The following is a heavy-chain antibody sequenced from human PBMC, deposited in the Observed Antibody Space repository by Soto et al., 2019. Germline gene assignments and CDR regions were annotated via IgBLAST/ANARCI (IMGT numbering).Heavy chain of an antibody. CDR1: GGSVSSGSYY. D-gene: IGHD5-12*01. Sequence: SETLSLTCTVSGGSVSSGSYYWSWIRQPPGKGLEWIGYIYYSGSTNYNPSLKSRVTISVDTSKNQFSLKLSSVTAADTAVYYCARERGGYDQAIDYWGQGTLVTVS. J-gene: IGHJ4*02. CDR3: ARERGGYDQAIDY. V-gene: IGHV4-61*01. CDR2: IYYSGST.